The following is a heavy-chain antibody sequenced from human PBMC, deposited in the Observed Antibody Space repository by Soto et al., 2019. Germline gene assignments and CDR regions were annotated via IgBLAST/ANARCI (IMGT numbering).Heavy chain of an antibody. D-gene: IGHD3-3*01. CDR2: ISYDGRNK. J-gene: IGHJ4*02. V-gene: IGHV3-30*04. CDR1: GFTFRSYA. CDR3: AREIERLLGY. Sequence: QVQLVESGGGVVQPGRSLRLSCAASGFTFRSYAMHWVRQAPGKGLEWVAVISYDGRNKYYEDSVKGRFTISRDNSKNTLYLQMNSLRAEDTGVYYCAREIERLLGYWGQGTLVTVSS.